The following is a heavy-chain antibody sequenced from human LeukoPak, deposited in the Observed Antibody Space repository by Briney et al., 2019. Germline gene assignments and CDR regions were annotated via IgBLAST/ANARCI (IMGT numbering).Heavy chain of an antibody. CDR1: GYAITSGGFS. V-gene: IGHV4-30-2*01. CDR3: ARSRQASGVFNS. CDR2: IYDRGPA. Sequence: PSESLSLTCTVSGYAITSGGFSWNWIRQPPGQGLEWIGCIYDRGPAYYNPSLKRRFTISVDRHKNQFFLNVTSLTAADTAVYSCARSRQASGVFNSWGQGTLVVVSS. D-gene: IGHD3-10*01. J-gene: IGHJ5*01.